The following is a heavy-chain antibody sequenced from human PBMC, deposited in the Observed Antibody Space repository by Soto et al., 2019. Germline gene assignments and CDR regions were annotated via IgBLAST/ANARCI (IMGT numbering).Heavy chain of an antibody. CDR2: IYYTGST. Sequence: QVQLQESGPGLVKPSQTLSLTCTVSGGSVSSDNYYWSWIRQPPGQGLEWIGYIYYTGSTKYNPSLQSRVSISLDTSKNQFSLNVRSMTAADTAVYYCARAVDNSSSLQNWFYPWGQGTLVTVSS. V-gene: IGHV4-30-4*01. CDR1: GGSVSSDNYY. CDR3: ARAVDNSSSLQNWFYP. J-gene: IGHJ5*02. D-gene: IGHD6-13*01.